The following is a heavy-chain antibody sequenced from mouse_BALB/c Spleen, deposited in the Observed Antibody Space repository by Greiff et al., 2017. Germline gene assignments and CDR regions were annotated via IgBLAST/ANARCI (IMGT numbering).Heavy chain of an antibody. Sequence: QVQLQQSGPELVKPGASVKISCKASGYAFSSSWMNWVKQRPGQGLEWIGRIYPGDGDTNYNGKFKGKATLTADKSSSTAYMQLSSLTSVDSAVYFCARDYYGSSPAWFAYWGQGTLVTVSA. CDR1: GYAFSSSW. V-gene: IGHV1-82*01. D-gene: IGHD1-1*01. CDR3: ARDYYGSSPAWFAY. CDR2: IYPGDGDT. J-gene: IGHJ3*01.